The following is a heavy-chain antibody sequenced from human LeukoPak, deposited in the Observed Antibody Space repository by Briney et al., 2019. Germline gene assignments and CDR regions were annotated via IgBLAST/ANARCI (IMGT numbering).Heavy chain of an antibody. CDR3: ARRRDGYNLHAFDI. D-gene: IGHD5-24*01. Sequence: GESLKISCKGSGYTFGSYWIDWVRQMPGKGLEWMGNIFCGDPDTKYSPSFQGQVSISADRSTSTAYVQWSSLKASDTGIYYCARRRDGYNLHAFDIWGQGTMVTVSS. CDR1: GYTFGSYW. CDR2: IFCGDPDT. J-gene: IGHJ3*02. V-gene: IGHV5-51*01.